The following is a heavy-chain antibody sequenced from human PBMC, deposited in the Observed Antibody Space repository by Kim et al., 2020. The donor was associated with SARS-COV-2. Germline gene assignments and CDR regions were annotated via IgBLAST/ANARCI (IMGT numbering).Heavy chain of an antibody. CDR1: GFTFSSYE. V-gene: IGHV3-48*03. J-gene: IGHJ3*02. D-gene: IGHD1-26*01. CDR2: ISSSGSTI. CDR3: ARGIGRGAFDI. Sequence: GGSLRLSCAASGFTFSSYEMNWVRQAPGKGLEWVSYISSSGSTIYYADSVKGRFTISRDNAKNSLYLQMNSLRAEDTAVYYCARGIGRGAFDIWGQGTMVTVSS.